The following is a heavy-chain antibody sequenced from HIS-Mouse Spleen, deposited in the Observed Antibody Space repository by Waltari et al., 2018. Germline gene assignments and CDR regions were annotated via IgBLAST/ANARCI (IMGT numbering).Heavy chain of an antibody. V-gene: IGHV4-39*07. J-gene: IGHJ2*01. CDR3: AREIPYSSSWYDWYFDL. CDR2: IYYSGST. D-gene: IGHD6-13*01. Sequence: QLQLQESGPGLVKPSETLSLTCTVSGGSISRSSYYWGWIRTPPGKGLEWIGSIYYSGSTYYNPSLKSRVTISVDTSKNQFSLKLSSVTAADTAVYYCAREIPYSSSWYDWYFDLWGRGTLVTVSS. CDR1: GGSISRSSYY.